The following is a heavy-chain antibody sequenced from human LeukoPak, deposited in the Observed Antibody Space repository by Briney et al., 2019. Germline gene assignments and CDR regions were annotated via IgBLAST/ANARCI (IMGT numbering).Heavy chain of an antibody. V-gene: IGHV4-4*07. CDR1: GGPISSYY. CDR3: ARDRGYCSGGSCYRWFGP. Sequence: SETLSLTCTVSGGPISSYYWSWIRQPAGMPLEWIGRIYGSGGTNYNPSLKSRVTISVDTSKNQFSLKLSSVTAADTAVYYCARDRGYCSGGSCYRWFGPWGQGTLVTVSS. J-gene: IGHJ5*02. CDR2: IYGSGGT. D-gene: IGHD2-15*01.